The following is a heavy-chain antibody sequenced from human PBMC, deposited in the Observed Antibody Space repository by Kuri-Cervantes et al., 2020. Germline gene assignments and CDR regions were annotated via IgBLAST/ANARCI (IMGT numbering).Heavy chain of an antibody. D-gene: IGHD1-1*01. J-gene: IGHJ6*02. CDR3: ARDRWGTPPYGMDV. Sequence: GSLRLSCAVYVESFSGYSWTWIRQPPGKGPEWIGEVNHSGSTNYNPSLKSRVTISVDTSKNQFSLKLSSVTAADTAVYYCARDRWGTPPYGMDVWGQGTTVTVSS. V-gene: IGHV4-34*01. CDR1: VESFSGYS. CDR2: VNHSGST.